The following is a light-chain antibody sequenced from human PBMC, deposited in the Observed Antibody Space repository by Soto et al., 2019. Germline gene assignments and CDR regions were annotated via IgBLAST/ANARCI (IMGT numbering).Light chain of an antibody. J-gene: IGKJ1*01. Sequence: DIQMTQSPSTLSASVGDRVTITCRASQRINSWLAWYQQKPGRAPKLLIHKASTLESGVPSRFSGSESGTEFTLTISSLQPDDFATYYCQQYDTYPWTFGQGTEVEIK. CDR3: QQYDTYPWT. CDR1: QRINSW. V-gene: IGKV1-5*03. CDR2: KAS.